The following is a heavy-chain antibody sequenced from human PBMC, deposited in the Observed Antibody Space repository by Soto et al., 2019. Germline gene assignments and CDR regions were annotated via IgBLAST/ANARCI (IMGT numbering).Heavy chain of an antibody. CDR3: ATGLVRATSYFDF. CDR2: MYPGGSDT. Sequence: GESLKISCKGSRYSFTAYWIGWVRQMPGKGLEWMGIMYPGGSDTRYSPSFQGQVTISADKSISTAYLQWSSLKASDTAMYYCATGLVRATSYFDFWGQGTLVTVSS. V-gene: IGHV5-51*01. CDR1: RYSFTAYW. J-gene: IGHJ4*02. D-gene: IGHD1-26*01.